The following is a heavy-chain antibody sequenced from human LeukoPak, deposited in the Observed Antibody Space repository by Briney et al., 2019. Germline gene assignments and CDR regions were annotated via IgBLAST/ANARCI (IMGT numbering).Heavy chain of an antibody. J-gene: IGHJ3*02. CDR2: IYYSGTT. Sequence: SETLSLTCTVSGGSISSYYWSWIRQPPGKGLEWIGYIYYSGTTNYNPSLKSRVTMSVDTSKNQFSLKLSSVTAADTAVYYCARDGELWFGERLSAFDIWGQGTMVTVSS. V-gene: IGHV4-59*12. CDR3: ARDGELWFGERLSAFDI. D-gene: IGHD3-10*01. CDR1: GGSISSYY.